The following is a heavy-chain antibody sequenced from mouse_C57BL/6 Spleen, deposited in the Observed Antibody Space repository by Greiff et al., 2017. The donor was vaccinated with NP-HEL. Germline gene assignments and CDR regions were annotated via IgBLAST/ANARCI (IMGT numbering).Heavy chain of an antibody. CDR3: ARIGLTGSRYFDY. CDR1: GFTFSDYG. D-gene: IGHD4-1*01. J-gene: IGHJ2*01. CDR2: ISSGSSTI. Sequence: EVQLVESGGGLVKPGGSLKLSCAASGFTFSDYGMHWVRQAPEKGLEWVAYISSGSSTIYYADTVKGRFTISRDNAKNTLFLQMTSLRSEDTAMYYCARIGLTGSRYFDYWGQGTTLTVSS. V-gene: IGHV5-17*01.